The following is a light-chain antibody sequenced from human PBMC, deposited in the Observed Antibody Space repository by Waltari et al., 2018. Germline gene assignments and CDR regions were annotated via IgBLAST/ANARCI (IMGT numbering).Light chain of an antibody. Sequence: EIVLTQSPGTLSLSPGERATLSCRASQSVARALAWYQQKPGQPPRLLIYNIYTRATGVPDRFSGGGSGTDFSLTISRLEPEDFAVYYCQNYVRLPATFGQGTKVEIK. V-gene: IGKV3-20*01. CDR1: QSVARA. CDR2: NIY. J-gene: IGKJ1*01. CDR3: QNYVRLPAT.